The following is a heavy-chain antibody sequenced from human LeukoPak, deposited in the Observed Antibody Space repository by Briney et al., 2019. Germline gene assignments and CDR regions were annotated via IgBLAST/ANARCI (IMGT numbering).Heavy chain of an antibody. Sequence: SETLSLTCTVSGGSISSGSYYWGWTRQPPGKGLEWIGSIYYSGGTYNNPSLKSRVTMSVDTSKNQFSLMLTSVTAADTAVYYCARALGVVVPAAIGYYFDYWGQGTLVTVSS. CDR3: ARALGVVVPAAIGYYFDY. CDR1: GGSISSGSYY. CDR2: IYYSGGT. J-gene: IGHJ4*02. D-gene: IGHD2-2*01. V-gene: IGHV4-39*07.